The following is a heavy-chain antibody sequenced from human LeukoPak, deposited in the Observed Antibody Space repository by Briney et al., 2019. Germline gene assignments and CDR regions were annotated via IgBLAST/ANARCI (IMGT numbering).Heavy chain of an antibody. CDR3: ARDDYGGNSRLTGEDY. CDR2: ISSSGSTI. D-gene: IGHD4-23*01. V-gene: IGHV3-48*03. CDR1: GFTCSSYE. J-gene: IGHJ4*02. Sequence: PGGSLRLSCAASGFTCSSYEMNWVRQAPGKGQERVSYISSSGSTIYYADSVKGRFTISRDNAKNSLYLQMNSLRAEDTAVYYCARDDYGGNSRLTGEDYLGQGTLVTVSS.